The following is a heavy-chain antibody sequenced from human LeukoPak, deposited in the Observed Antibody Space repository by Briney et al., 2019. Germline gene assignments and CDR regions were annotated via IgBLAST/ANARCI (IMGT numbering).Heavy chain of an antibody. D-gene: IGHD6-13*01. CDR3: AKTHSSSWLNWFDP. J-gene: IGHJ5*02. CDR2: ISSSSSYI. V-gene: IGHV3-21*01. CDR1: GFTFSSYS. Sequence: GGSLRLSCAASGFTFSSYSMNWVRQAPGKGLEWVSSISSSSSYIYYADSVKGRFTISRDNAKNSLYLQMNSLRAEDTAVYYCAKTHSSSWLNWFDPWGQGTLVTVSS.